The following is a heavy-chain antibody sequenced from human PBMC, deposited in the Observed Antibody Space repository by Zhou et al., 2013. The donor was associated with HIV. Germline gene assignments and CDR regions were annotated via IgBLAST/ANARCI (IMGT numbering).Heavy chain of an antibody. J-gene: IGHJ3*02. CDR1: GYSLADIS. V-gene: IGHV1-24*01. CDR3: TTDRQLRQRLENAFGI. D-gene: IGHD1-1*01. Sequence: QVQLLQSEAEVKPPGASVKVSCKVSGYSLADISVHWVRQTPGRGLEWLGRFDLEDGGALYSQNFQGRVTMAHHTHTDTAFMELGSLRSDDTAVYYCTTDRQLRQRLENAFGIWGQGT. CDR2: FDLEDGGA.